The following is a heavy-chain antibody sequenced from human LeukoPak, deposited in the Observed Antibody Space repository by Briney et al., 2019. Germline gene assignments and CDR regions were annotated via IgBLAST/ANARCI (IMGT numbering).Heavy chain of an antibody. V-gene: IGHV3-11*06. D-gene: IGHD6-19*01. CDR1: GFSFSDYY. J-gene: IGHJ4*02. CDR3: ARAPSAVAGMLDY. CDR2: ITSSRSYT. Sequence: GGSLRLSCAASGFSFSDYYMSWICQAPGKGLEWVSYITSSRSYTNYADSVKGRFTISRDNAKNSLYLQVNSLRAEDTAVYYCARAPSAVAGMLDYWGQGTLVTVSS.